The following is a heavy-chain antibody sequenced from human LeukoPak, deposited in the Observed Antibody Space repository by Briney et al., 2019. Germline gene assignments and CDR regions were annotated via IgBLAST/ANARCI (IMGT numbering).Heavy chain of an antibody. CDR2: INPNNGGT. CDR3: ARVIIVGASKEFDY. D-gene: IGHD1-26*01. V-gene: IGHV1-2*06. J-gene: IGHJ4*02. CDR1: GYPFTGYY. Sequence: ASVKVSCKASGYPFTGYYMHWVRQAPGQGPEWMGRINPNNGGTNYAQKFQGRVTMTRDTSISTAYMELSRLRSDDTAVYYCARVIIVGASKEFDYWGQGTLVTVSS.